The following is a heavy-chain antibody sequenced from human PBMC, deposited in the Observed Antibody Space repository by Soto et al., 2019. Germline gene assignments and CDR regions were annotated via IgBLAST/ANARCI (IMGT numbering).Heavy chain of an antibody. CDR1: GFTVSSNY. V-gene: IGHV3-53*02. J-gene: IGHJ3*02. Sequence: EVQLVETGGGLIQPGGSLRLSCAASGFTVSSNYMSWVRQAPGKGLEWVSVIYSGGSTYYADSVKGRFTISRDNSKNTLYLHMNSLRAEDTAVYYCARGRVQGYYDSSGYAFDIWGQGTMVTVSS. CDR3: ARGRVQGYYDSSGYAFDI. D-gene: IGHD3-22*01. CDR2: IYSGGST.